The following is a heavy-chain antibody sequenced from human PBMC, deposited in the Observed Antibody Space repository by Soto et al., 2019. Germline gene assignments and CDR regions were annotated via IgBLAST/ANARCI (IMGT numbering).Heavy chain of an antibody. CDR3: ARVEKRLDYSTTPFDY. D-gene: IGHD2-2*01. CDR2: IIPILGIT. Sequence: SVKVSCKASGGTFSSYTISWVRQAPGQGLEWMGRIIPILGITNYAQKFQGRVTMTADKSTSTAYMELKRLRSDDTAVYYCARVEKRLDYSTTPFDYWGQGTLVTVSS. CDR1: GGTFSSYT. V-gene: IGHV1-69*02. J-gene: IGHJ4*02.